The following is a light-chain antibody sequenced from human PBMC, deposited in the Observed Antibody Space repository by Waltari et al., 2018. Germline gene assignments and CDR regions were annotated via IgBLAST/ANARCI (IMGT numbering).Light chain of an antibody. CDR2: DVS. CDR3: CSYAGNYVWV. V-gene: IGLV2-23*02. J-gene: IGLJ3*02. CDR1: SSDIGRYYI. Sequence: QSALTQPAAVSGSPGQSVTISCTAASSDIGRYYIFSWYQQHPGNAPKLVISDVSKRPSGVSDRLSGSKSGDTASLTISGLQFEDEADYYCCSYAGNYVWVFGGGTRLTVL.